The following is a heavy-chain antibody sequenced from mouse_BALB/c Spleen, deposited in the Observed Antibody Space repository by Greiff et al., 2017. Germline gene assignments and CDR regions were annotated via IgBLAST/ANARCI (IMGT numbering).Heavy chain of an antibody. CDR2: INPSTGYT. D-gene: IGHD2-2*01. Sequence: QVQLKQSGAELAKPGASVKMSCKASGYTFTSYWMHWVKQRPGQGLEWIGYINPSTGYTEYNQKFKDKATLTADKSSSTAYMQLSSLTSEDSAVYYCARSSGYDAWFAYWGQGTLVTVSA. J-gene: IGHJ3*01. CDR3: ARSSGYDAWFAY. CDR1: GYTFTSYW. V-gene: IGHV1-7*01.